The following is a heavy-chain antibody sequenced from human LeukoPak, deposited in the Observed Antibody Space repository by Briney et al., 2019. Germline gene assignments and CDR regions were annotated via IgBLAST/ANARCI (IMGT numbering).Heavy chain of an antibody. CDR3: ASGYYYDSSGYYSEYFQH. CDR2: INPTSGDT. CDR1: GYTFTGHY. V-gene: IGHV1-2*02. J-gene: IGHJ1*01. Sequence: GASVKVSRKASGYTFTGHYMHWVRQAPGQGLEWMGWINPTSGDTNYAQKFQGRVTMTRDTSVSTAYMELSRLRFDDTAVYSCASGYYYDSSGYYSEYFQHWGQGTQVTVSS. D-gene: IGHD3-22*01.